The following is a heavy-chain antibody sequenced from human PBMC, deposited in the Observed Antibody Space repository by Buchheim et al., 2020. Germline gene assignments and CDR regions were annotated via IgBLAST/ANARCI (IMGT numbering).Heavy chain of an antibody. J-gene: IGHJ6*03. CDR2: IWYDGSNK. V-gene: IGHV3-33*01. D-gene: IGHD3-16*01. Sequence: QAQLVESGGGVVQPGRSLRLSCAASGFTFSSYGMHWVRQAPGKGLEWVAVIWYDGSNKYYADSVKGRFTISRDNSKNTLYLQMNSLRAEDTAVYYCARARALGYYYYYMDVWGKGTT. CDR3: ARARALGYYYYYMDV. CDR1: GFTFSSYG.